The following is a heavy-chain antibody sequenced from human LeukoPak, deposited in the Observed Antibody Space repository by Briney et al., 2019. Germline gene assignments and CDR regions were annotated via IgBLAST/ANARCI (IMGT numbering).Heavy chain of an antibody. CDR1: RGSFSGYY. Sequence: PSETLSLTCAVYRGSFSGYYWSWIRQPPGKGLEWIGEINHSGSTNYNPSLKSRVTISVDTSKNQFSLKLSSVTAADTAVYYCARQGGKVRGVTYYYYYYYMDVWGKGTTVTVSS. V-gene: IGHV4-34*01. CDR2: INHSGST. D-gene: IGHD3-10*01. J-gene: IGHJ6*03. CDR3: ARQGGKVRGVTYYYYYYYMDV.